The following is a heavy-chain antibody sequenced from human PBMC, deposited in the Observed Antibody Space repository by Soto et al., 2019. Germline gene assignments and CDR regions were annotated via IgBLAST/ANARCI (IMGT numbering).Heavy chain of an antibody. V-gene: IGHV4-39*01. D-gene: IGHD2-15*01. CDR1: GGSISSSSYY. CDR2: IYYSGST. J-gene: IGHJ4*02. CDR3: ARFTGESDIVVVVAATGFDY. Sequence: LSLTCTVSGGSISSSSYYWGWIRQPPGKGLEWIGSIYYSGSTYYNPSLKSRVTISVDTSKNQFSLKLSSVTAADTAVYYCARFTGESDIVVVVAATGFDYWGQGTLVTVSS.